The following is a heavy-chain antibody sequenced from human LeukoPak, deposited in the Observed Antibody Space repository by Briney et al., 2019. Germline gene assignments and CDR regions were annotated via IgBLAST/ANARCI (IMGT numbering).Heavy chain of an antibody. CDR2: IYHSGNT. CDR3: ARRATYGDYVDY. Sequence: SETLSLTCAVSGYSISSGYYWGWIRQPPGKGLEWIGNIYHSGNTYYSPSLKSRVTISVDTSTNHFSLKLTSVTAADTAVYYCARRATYGDYVDYWGQGTLVTVSS. V-gene: IGHV4-38-2*01. D-gene: IGHD4-17*01. CDR1: GYSISSGYY. J-gene: IGHJ4*02.